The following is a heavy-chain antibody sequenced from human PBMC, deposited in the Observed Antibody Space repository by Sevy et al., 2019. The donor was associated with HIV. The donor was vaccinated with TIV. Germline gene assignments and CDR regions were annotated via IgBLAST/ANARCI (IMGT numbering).Heavy chain of an antibody. V-gene: IGHV3-7*01. D-gene: IGHD6-19*01. Sequence: GGSLRLSCAASGFTFSSYWMSWVRQAPGKGLEWVANIKQDGSEKYYVDSVKGRFTISRDNAKNSLYRQMNSLRAEDTAVYYWARTDGVAVAGTNYYYGMDVWGQGTTVTVSS. CDR2: IKQDGSEK. CDR1: GFTFSSYW. J-gene: IGHJ6*02. CDR3: ARTDGVAVAGTNYYYGMDV.